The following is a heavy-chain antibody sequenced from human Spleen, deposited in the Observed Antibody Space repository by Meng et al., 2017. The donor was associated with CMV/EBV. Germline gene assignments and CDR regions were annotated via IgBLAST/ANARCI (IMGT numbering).Heavy chain of an antibody. J-gene: IGHJ4*02. V-gene: IGHV4/OR15-8*01. CDR3: VGEADY. CDR1: GVIGSNNE. CDR2: INHRGGT. Sequence: SHTCVCLGGVIGSNNEWSWARKRPGRRLEWIWEINHRGGTNYSTSLKSRVTMYVDTFKSQFSLKLSSVTAADTAVYYCVGEADYWGPGTLVTVSS.